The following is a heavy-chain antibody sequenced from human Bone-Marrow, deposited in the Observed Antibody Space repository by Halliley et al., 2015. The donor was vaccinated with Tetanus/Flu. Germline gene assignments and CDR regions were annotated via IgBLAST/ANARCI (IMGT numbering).Heavy chain of an antibody. CDR3: AFLLLTGVDF. Sequence: MQLVQSGAEVKKPGESLKISCQGSGYSFTNYFIGWVRQRPGEGLEWVGLFYPGDSDTRYNSSFQGHVTISTDKSINTAYLQWSSLKSSDTAIYYCAFLLLTGVDFWGQGTLVTVSS. CDR1: GYSFTNYF. CDR2: FYPGDSDT. J-gene: IGHJ4*02. D-gene: IGHD7-27*01. V-gene: IGHV5-51*03.